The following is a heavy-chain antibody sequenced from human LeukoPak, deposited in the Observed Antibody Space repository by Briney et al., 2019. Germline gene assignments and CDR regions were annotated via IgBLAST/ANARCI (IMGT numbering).Heavy chain of an antibody. CDR3: ALGGSQSPFDY. CDR1: GGSISSYY. CDR2: IYYSGST. Sequence: SETLSLTCTVSGGSISSYYWSWIRQPTGKGLEWIGYIYYSGSTNYNPSLKSRVTISVDTSKNQFSLKLSSVTAADTAVYYCALGGSQSPFDYWGQGTLVTVSS. J-gene: IGHJ4*02. D-gene: IGHD1-26*01. V-gene: IGHV4-59*08.